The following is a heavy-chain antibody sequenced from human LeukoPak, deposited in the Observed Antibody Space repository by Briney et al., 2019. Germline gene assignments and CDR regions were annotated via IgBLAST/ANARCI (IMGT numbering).Heavy chain of an antibody. CDR1: GGSLSSYY. CDR2: IHYSGIT. Sequence: SETLSLTCSVTGGSLSSYYWSWIRQPSGKGLEWIGYIHYSGITNYNPSLKSRVTISVDTSKNQFPLKLSSVTAADTAVYYCARLISGVGYFDYWGQGTLVTVSS. J-gene: IGHJ4*02. CDR3: ARLISGVGYFDY. D-gene: IGHD3-10*01. V-gene: IGHV4-59*08.